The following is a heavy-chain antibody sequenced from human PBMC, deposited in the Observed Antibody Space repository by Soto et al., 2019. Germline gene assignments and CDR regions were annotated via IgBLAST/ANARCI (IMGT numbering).Heavy chain of an antibody. J-gene: IGHJ4*02. D-gene: IGHD1-20*01. CDR2: IVFDGTNM. CDR3: VRTACVINNCSYRGVR. CDR1: GFDFKTYG. V-gene: IGHV3-33*01. Sequence: QGQLVESGGGVVQPGRSLRLSCVASGFDFKTYGMHWVRQAPGKGLEWVAVIVFDGTNMHYSDSVRGRFSISRDNSENTVSLQMNSLRVEDTALYYCVRTACVINNCSYRGVRWGQGTLVTV.